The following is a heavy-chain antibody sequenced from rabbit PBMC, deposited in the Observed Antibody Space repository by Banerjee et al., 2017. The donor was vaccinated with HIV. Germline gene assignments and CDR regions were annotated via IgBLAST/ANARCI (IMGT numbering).Heavy chain of an antibody. Sequence: QEQLEESGGGLVKPEGSLTLTCKASGFSFSNKYVMCWVRQAPGKGLEWIACINTSSGNTVYATWAKGRFTISKTSSTTVTLQMTSLTAADTATYFCARDGRGIYDDYGDYYFNLWGPGTLVTVS. J-gene: IGHJ4*01. CDR1: GFSFSNKYV. CDR3: ARDGRGIYDDYGDYYFNL. D-gene: IGHD2-1*01. V-gene: IGHV1S45*01. CDR2: INTSSGNT.